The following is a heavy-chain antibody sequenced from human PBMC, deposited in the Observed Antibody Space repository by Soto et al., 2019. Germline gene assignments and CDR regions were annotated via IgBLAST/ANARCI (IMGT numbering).Heavy chain of an antibody. CDR3: ARVPDR. Sequence: SETLSLTCAVSGGSIGSGGYSWSWIRQPPGKGLEWIGYIYHSGSTYYNPSLKSRVTISVDRSKNQFSLKLSSVTAADTAVYYRARVPDRWGQGTLVTVSS. CDR2: IYHSGST. D-gene: IGHD2-2*01. CDR1: GGSIGSGGYS. V-gene: IGHV4-30-2*01. J-gene: IGHJ5*02.